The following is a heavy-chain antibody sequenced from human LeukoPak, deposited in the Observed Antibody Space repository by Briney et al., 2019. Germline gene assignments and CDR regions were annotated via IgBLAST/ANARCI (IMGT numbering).Heavy chain of an antibody. V-gene: IGHV3-30*18. D-gene: IGHD2-15*01. Sequence: GGSLRLSCAASGFTFSSYGMHWVRQASGKGLEWVAVISYDGSNKYYADSVKGRFTISRDNSKNTLYLQMNSLRAEDTAVYYCAKSCGYCSGGSCYFIPHGGEYYMDVWGKGTTVTISS. J-gene: IGHJ6*03. CDR2: ISYDGSNK. CDR3: AKSCGYCSGGSCYFIPHGGEYYMDV. CDR1: GFTFSSYG.